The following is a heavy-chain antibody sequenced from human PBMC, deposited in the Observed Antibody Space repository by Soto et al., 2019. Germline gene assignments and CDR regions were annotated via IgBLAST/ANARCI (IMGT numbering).Heavy chain of an antibody. D-gene: IGHD4-17*01. V-gene: IGHV3-9*01. CDR3: AKDMGPPDYSDLNSLSYYYYYGMDV. J-gene: IGHJ6*02. CDR2: ISWNSGSI. CDR1: GFTFDDYA. Sequence: GGSLRLSCAASGFTFDDYAMHWVRQAPGKGLEWVSGISWNSGSIGYADSVKGRFTISRDNAKNSLYLQMNSLRAEDTALYYCAKDMGPPDYSDLNSLSYYYYYGMDVWGQGTTVTVSS.